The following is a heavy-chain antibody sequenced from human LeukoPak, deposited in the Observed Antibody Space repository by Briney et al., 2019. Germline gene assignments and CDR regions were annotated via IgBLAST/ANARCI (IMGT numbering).Heavy chain of an antibody. CDR1: GFTFSRYA. D-gene: IGHD1-14*01. CDR3: VRGPDDDHSSDFDY. Sequence: GGSLRLSCAASGFTFSRYAIYWVRQAPGKGLEWVTLIWYDGSNKYYADSVKGRFTVSRDSSENTVYLHMNSLRTEDTAVYYCVRGPDDDHSSDFDYWGQGTMVTVSS. CDR2: IWYDGSNK. J-gene: IGHJ4*02. V-gene: IGHV3-33*07.